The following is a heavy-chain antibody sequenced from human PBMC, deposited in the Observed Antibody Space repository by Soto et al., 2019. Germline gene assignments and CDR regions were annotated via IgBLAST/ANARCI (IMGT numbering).Heavy chain of an antibody. CDR3: AKLFRGSGTHLDY. D-gene: IGHD3-10*01. Sequence: QVQLVESGGGVVQPGRSLRLSCAASGFIFNTYGMKWVRQAPGKGLEWVAVISYDGSDQYYADSVRGRFTISRDNPKNTLFLQMNSLRSEDTAVYYCAKLFRGSGTHLDYWGQGTLVTVSS. J-gene: IGHJ4*02. CDR1: GFIFNTYG. CDR2: ISYDGSDQ. V-gene: IGHV3-30*18.